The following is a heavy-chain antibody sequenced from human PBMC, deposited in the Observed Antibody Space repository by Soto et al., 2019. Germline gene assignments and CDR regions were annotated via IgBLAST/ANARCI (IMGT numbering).Heavy chain of an antibody. Sequence: PGGSLRLSCAASGFTFSSYGMHWVRQAPGKGLEWVAVIWYDGSNKYYADSVKGRFTISRDNSKNTLYLQMNSLRAEDTAVYYCARDPWGYYPVGYYYYGMDVWGQGTTVTVSS. D-gene: IGHD3-22*01. CDR2: IWYDGSNK. J-gene: IGHJ6*02. CDR3: ARDPWGYYPVGYYYYGMDV. V-gene: IGHV3-33*01. CDR1: GFTFSSYG.